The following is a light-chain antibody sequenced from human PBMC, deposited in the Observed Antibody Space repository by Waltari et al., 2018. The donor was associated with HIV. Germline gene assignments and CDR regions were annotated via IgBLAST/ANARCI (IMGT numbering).Light chain of an antibody. CDR3: QHYDNLSRIT. Sequence: DIQMNQSLSSLSASVGDRVPITCQASQDIRNYLNWYQQKPGKAPKVLIYDVSNLETGVPSRFSGSGSGTDFTFTISSLQPEDIGTYYCQHYDNLSRITFGPGTKVAIK. V-gene: IGKV1-33*01. J-gene: IGKJ3*01. CDR2: DVS. CDR1: QDIRNY.